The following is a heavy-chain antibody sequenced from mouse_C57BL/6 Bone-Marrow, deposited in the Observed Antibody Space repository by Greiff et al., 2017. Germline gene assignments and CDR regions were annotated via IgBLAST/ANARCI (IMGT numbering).Heavy chain of an antibody. V-gene: IGHV1-85*01. CDR1: GYTFTSYD. J-gene: IGHJ1*03. D-gene: IGHD1-1*01. CDR3: ARLEFDGSSGDRYFDV. CDR2: IYPRDGST. Sequence: VQRVESGPELVQPGASVKLSCKASGYTFTSYDINWVKQRPGQGLEWIGWIYPRDGSTKSNEKFKGKATLTVDTSSSTAYMELHSLTSEDSAVYFGARLEFDGSSGDRYFDVWGTGTTVTVSS.